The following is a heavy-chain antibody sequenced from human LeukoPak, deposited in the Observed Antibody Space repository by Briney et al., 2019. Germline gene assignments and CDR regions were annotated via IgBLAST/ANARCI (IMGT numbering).Heavy chain of an antibody. J-gene: IGHJ4*02. CDR3: ARERLDSSGYYVDY. V-gene: IGHV3-33*01. D-gene: IGHD3-22*01. Sequence: GRSLRLSCGASGFTFSSYGMHWVRQAPGKGLEWVAVIWYDGSNKYYADSVKGRFTISRDNSKNTLYLQMNSLRAEDTAVYYCARERLDSSGYYVDYWGQGTLVTVSS. CDR2: IWYDGSNK. CDR1: GFTFSSYG.